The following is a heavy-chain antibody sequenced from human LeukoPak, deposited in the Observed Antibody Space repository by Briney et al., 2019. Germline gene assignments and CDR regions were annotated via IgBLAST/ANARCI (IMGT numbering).Heavy chain of an antibody. V-gene: IGHV4-61*02. CDR2: IYTSGSA. D-gene: IGHD3-9*01. Sequence: SETLSLTCTVSGGSISSGSYYWRWVRQPAGEGLEWIGRIYTSGSATYNPSLKSRVTISVDTSKNQFSLKLSSVTAADTAVYYCAREDYDILTGYPRFDPWGQGTLVTVSS. J-gene: IGHJ5*02. CDR3: AREDYDILTGYPRFDP. CDR1: GGSISSGSYY.